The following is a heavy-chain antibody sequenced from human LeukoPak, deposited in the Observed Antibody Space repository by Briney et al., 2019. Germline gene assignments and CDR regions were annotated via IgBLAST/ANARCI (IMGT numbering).Heavy chain of an antibody. V-gene: IGHV1-69*06. CDR2: IIPIFGTA. J-gene: IGHJ4*02. Sequence: SVKVSCKASGGTFSSYAINWVRQAPGQGLEWMGGIIPIFGTADYAQKFQGRVTITADKSTSTAYMELSSLRSDDTAVYYCASILPGGYNYGHHAIGFDFWGQGTLVTVSS. CDR1: GGTFSSYA. D-gene: IGHD5-18*01. CDR3: ASILPGGYNYGHHAIGFDF.